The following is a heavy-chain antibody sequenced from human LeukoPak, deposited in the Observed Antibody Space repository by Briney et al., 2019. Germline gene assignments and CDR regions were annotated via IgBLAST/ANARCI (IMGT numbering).Heavy chain of an antibody. CDR3: ARDYYDSSGVDY. CDR2: IKQDGSEK. Sequence: GGSLRLSCAVSGFTFSSYSLHWVRQAPGKGLEWVANIKQDGSEKYYVDSVKGRFTISRDNAKNSLCLQMNSLRAEDTAVYYCARDYYDSSGVDYWGQGTLVTVSS. V-gene: IGHV3-7*01. CDR1: GFTFSSYS. D-gene: IGHD3-22*01. J-gene: IGHJ4*02.